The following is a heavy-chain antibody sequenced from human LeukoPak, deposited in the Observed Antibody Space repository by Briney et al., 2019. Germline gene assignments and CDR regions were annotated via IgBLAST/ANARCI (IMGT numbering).Heavy chain of an antibody. CDR2: IYYSGST. CDR1: GGSISSSGYY. V-gene: IGHV4-39*07. CDR3: ARTTEGYVRGPGYSYYYYMDV. Sequence: SETLSLTCTVSGGSISSSGYYWGWIRQPPGKGLEGIGSIYYSGSTYYNPSLKSRVTISVDTSKKQFSLKLRSVTTADTAVYYCARTTEGYVRGPGYSYYYYMDVWGKGTTVTISS. J-gene: IGHJ6*03. D-gene: IGHD3-16*01.